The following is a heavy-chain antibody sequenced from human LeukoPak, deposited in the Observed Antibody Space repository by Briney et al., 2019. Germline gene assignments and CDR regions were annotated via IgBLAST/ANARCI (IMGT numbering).Heavy chain of an antibody. J-gene: IGHJ4*02. V-gene: IGHV4-59*08. Sequence: SETLSLTCTVSGGSISTHYWSWIRQPPGKGLEYIGSLDHSGRTYSNPSLKSRVAISLDTSKNQFSLKMTSVTAADTAVYYCARLEEVGGIDSWGPGTLVTASS. CDR2: LDHSGRT. CDR3: ARLEEVGGIDS. D-gene: IGHD1-26*01. CDR1: GGSISTHY.